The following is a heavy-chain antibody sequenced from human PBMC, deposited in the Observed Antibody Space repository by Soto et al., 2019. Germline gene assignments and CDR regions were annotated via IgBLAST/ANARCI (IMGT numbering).Heavy chain of an antibody. V-gene: IGHV3-7*01. CDR2: IKQDGSEE. CDR1: GFTFSSYW. J-gene: IGHJ6*02. CDR3: ARIAASGRGWDV. Sequence: EVQLVESGGGLVQPGGSLRLSCVDSGFTFSSYWMSWVRQAPVKGLEGVGNIKQDGSEENYVDSVKGRFTISRDNAKNSMYPQMNSPRAEDTAVCYCARIAASGRGWDVWGQGATVVVSS. D-gene: IGHD6-13*01.